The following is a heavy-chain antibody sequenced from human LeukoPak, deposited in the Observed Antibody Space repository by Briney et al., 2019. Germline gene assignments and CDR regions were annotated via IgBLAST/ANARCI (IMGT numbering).Heavy chain of an antibody. V-gene: IGHV4-59*12. J-gene: IGHJ6*03. CDR1: GGSFSTYY. D-gene: IGHD2/OR15-2a*01. CDR2: INYSGST. CDR3: ARAAFRSYYYMDV. Sequence: SETLSLTCTVSGGSFSTYYWSWIRQPPGKGLEWIGYINYSGSTTYSPSLKRRVTISVDTSKNQVSLKLSSVTAADTAVYYCARAAFRSYYYMDVWGTGTTVTVSS.